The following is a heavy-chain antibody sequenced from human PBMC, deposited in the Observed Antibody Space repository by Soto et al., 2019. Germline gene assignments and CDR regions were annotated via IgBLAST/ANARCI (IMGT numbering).Heavy chain of an antibody. V-gene: IGHV1-69*13. J-gene: IGHJ6*02. CDR1: VGTFNSYA. Sequence: GASVKVCCKASVGTFNSYAISWVRQAPGQGLEWMGGIIPIFGTANYAQKFQGRVTITADESTSTAYMELSSLRSEDTAVYYCARVAKPKVYYYYGMDVWGQGTTVTVSS. CDR2: IIPIFGTA. CDR3: ARVAKPKVYYYYGMDV.